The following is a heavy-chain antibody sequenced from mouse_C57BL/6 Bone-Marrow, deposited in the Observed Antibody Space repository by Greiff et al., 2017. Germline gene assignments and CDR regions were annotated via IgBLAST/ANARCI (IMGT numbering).Heavy chain of an antibody. CDR1: GFNIKDDY. V-gene: IGHV14-4*01. CDR3: TTNPLIYYYGSSHY. D-gene: IGHD1-1*01. CDR2: IDPENGDT. Sequence: VQLQQSGAELVRPGASVKLSCTASGFNIKDDYMHWVKQRPEQGLEWIGWIDPENGDTEYASKFQGKATIPADTSANTAYLQLSSLTSEDTAVYYCTTNPLIYYYGSSHYWGQGTTLTVSS. J-gene: IGHJ2*01.